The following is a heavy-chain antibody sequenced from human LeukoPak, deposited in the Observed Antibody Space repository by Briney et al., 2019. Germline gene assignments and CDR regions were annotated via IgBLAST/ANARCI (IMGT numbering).Heavy chain of an antibody. Sequence: GGSLRLSCAASGFTFSSYEMNWVRQAPGKWLEWVSYISSGGRTIYYADSAKGRFTISRDNAKNSLYLQMNSLRAEDTAVYYCARVLITGAEDEYWGQETLVSVSS. D-gene: IGHD1-20*01. V-gene: IGHV3-48*03. CDR3: ARVLITGAEDEY. CDR2: ISSGGRTI. J-gene: IGHJ4*02. CDR1: GFTFSSYE.